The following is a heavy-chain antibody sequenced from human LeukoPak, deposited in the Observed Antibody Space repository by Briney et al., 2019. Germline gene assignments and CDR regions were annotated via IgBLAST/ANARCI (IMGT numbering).Heavy chain of an antibody. CDR3: AQREMATITY. D-gene: IGHD5-24*01. CDR2: ISGSGGST. J-gene: IGHJ4*02. Sequence: GGSLRLSCAASGFAFSNYVMTWVRQAPGKGLEWVSAISGSGGSTYYADSVKGRFTISRDSSKNTLYLQMDSLRAEDTAVYYCAQREMATITYWGQGTLVTVSS. CDR1: GFAFSNYV. V-gene: IGHV3-23*01.